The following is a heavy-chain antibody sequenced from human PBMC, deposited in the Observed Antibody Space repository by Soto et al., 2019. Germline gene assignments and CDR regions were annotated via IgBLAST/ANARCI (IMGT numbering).Heavy chain of an antibody. J-gene: IGHJ4*02. Sequence: SETLSLTCTASGGFIRGSDYYWGWIRQPPGKGLEWIGNIYYSGISYSYPSLKGRVTMSVDTSKNQFSMRLSSVTAADTAVYYLMEWRGRGLPREGGGETLDPVSS. CDR2: IYYSGIS. CDR1: GGFIRGSDYY. D-gene: IGHD2-8*01. CDR3: MEWRGRGLPRE. V-gene: IGHV4-39*01.